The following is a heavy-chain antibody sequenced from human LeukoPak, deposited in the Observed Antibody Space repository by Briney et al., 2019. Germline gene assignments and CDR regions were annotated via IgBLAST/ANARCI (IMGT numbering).Heavy chain of an antibody. V-gene: IGHV1-2*02. J-gene: IGHJ4*02. CDR1: GYTFTGYY. CDR3: ARPTDFWSGYYRGGGGYYFDY. CDR2: IYPNSGGT. Sequence: ASVKVSCKASGYTFTGYYMHWVRQAPGQGLEWMGWIYPNSGGTNYAQKFQGRVTMTRDTSISTAYMELSRLRSDDTAVYYCARPTDFWSGYYRGGGGYYFDYWGQGTLVTVSS. D-gene: IGHD3-3*01.